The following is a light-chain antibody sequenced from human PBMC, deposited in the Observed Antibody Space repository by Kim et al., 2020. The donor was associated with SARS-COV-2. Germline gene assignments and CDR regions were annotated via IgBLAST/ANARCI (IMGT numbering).Light chain of an antibody. V-gene: IGKV3-20*01. Sequence: SPGERATLSCRASQSVNSSFLAWYQQKPGQAPRLLIYGASSRATGIPDRFSGSGSGTDFTLTISRLEPEDFAVYYCQQYGSSPQTFGEGTKVDIK. CDR2: GAS. CDR1: QSVNSSF. CDR3: QQYGSSPQT. J-gene: IGKJ1*01.